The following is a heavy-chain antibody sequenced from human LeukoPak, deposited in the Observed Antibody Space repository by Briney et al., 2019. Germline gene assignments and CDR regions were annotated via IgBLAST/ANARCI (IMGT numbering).Heavy chain of an antibody. CDR1: GGSISSSSYY. V-gene: IGHV4-39*01. Sequence: PSETLSLTCTVSGGSISSSSYYWGWIRQPPGKGLEWIGSIYYSGSTYYNPSLKSRVTISVDTSKNQFSLKLSSVTAADTAVYYCAGPSDPWIHCSSTSCYPPFDYWGQGTLVTVSS. J-gene: IGHJ4*02. D-gene: IGHD2-2*01. CDR2: IYYSGST. CDR3: AGPSDPWIHCSSTSCYPPFDY.